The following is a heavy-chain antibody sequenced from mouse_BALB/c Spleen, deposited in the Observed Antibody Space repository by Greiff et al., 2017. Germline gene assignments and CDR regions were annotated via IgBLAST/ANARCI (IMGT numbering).Heavy chain of an antibody. D-gene: IGHD2-3*01. V-gene: IGHV2-6-7*01. J-gene: IGHJ4*01. Sequence: VQLKESGPGLVAPSQSLSITCTVSGFSLTGYGVNWVRQPPGKGLEWLGMIWGDGSTDYNSALKSRLSISKDNSKSQVFLKMNSLQTDDTARYYCARSPDGYYPPYAMDYWGQGTSVTVAA. CDR1: GFSLTGYG. CDR3: ARSPDGYYPPYAMDY. CDR2: IWGDGST.